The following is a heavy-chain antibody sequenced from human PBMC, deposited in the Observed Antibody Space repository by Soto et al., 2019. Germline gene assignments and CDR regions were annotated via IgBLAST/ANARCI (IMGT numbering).Heavy chain of an antibody. CDR3: ARDGDVNTGFGTEE. CDR2: IWHDGGNK. CDR1: FRSSG. V-gene: IGHV3-33*01. J-gene: IGHJ4*02. Sequence: FRSSGGRLIGAGSGKGLEWVAFIWHDGGNKFYAESVKGRFTISRDNYKNTLYLQMTSLSAEDTAMEDCARDGDVNTGFGTEEWGPAT. D-gene: IGHD3-16*01.